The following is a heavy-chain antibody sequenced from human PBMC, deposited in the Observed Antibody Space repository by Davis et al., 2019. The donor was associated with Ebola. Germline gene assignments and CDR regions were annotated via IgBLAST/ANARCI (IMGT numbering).Heavy chain of an antibody. V-gene: IGHV4-34*01. J-gene: IGHJ4*02. Sequence: SETLSLTCAVYGGSFSGYYWSWIRQPPGKGLEWIGEINHSGSTNYNPSLKSRVTISVDTSKNQFSLKLSSVTAADTAVYYCASRDFWRNGDYWGQGTLVTVSS. CDR3: ASRDFWRNGDY. D-gene: IGHD3-3*01. CDR2: INHSGST. CDR1: GGSFSGYY.